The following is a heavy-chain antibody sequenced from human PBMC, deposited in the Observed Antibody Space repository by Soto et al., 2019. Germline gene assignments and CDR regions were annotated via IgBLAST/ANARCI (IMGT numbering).Heavy chain of an antibody. CDR3: ARLVAAELDP. CDR2: IKQDGSEK. J-gene: IGHJ5*02. CDR1: GLTFSSYW. V-gene: IGHV3-7*01. D-gene: IGHD2-15*01. Sequence: GGSLRLSCAASGLTFSSYWMSWVRQAPGKGLEWVANIKQDGSEKYYVDSVKGRFTISRDNAKNSLYLQMNSLRAEDTAVYYCARLVAAELDPWGQGTLVTVSS.